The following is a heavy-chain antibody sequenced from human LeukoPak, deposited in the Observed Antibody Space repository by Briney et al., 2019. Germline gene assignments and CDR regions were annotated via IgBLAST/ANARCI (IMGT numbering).Heavy chain of an antibody. CDR2: ISYDGSNK. D-gene: IGHD5-24*01. CDR3: ARVVRRDGYNFFDY. Sequence: GGSLRLSCAASGFTLSSYAMHWVRQAPGKGLEWLAVISYDGSNKYYADSVKGRFTISRDNSKNTLYLQMNSLRAEDTAVYYCARVVRRDGYNFFDYWGQGTLVTVSS. CDR1: GFTLSSYA. J-gene: IGHJ4*02. V-gene: IGHV3-30*01.